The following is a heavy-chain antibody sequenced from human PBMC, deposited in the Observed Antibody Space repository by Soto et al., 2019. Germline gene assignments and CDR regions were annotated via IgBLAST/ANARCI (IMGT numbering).Heavy chain of an antibody. V-gene: IGHV4-59*01. J-gene: IGHJ3*02. D-gene: IGHD3-22*01. Sequence: SETLSLTCTVSGGSISSYYWSWIRQPPGKGLEWIGYIYYSGSTNYNPSLKSRVTISVDTSKNQFSLKLSSVTAADTAVYYCARYYYDSSGSQSAFDIWGQGTMVTVSS. CDR2: IYYSGST. CDR3: ARYYYDSSGSQSAFDI. CDR1: GGSISSYY.